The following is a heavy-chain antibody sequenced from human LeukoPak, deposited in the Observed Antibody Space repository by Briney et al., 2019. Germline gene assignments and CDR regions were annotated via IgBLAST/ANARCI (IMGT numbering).Heavy chain of an antibody. J-gene: IGHJ4*02. V-gene: IGHV1-69*05. CDR2: IIPIFGTA. CDR3: ARDGTVGMYFDY. CDR1: GGTFSSYA. D-gene: IGHD4-23*01. Sequence: SVKVSCEASGGTFSSYAISWVRQAPGQGLEWMGGIIPIFGTANYAQKFQGRVTITTDESTSTAYMELSSLRSEDTAVYYCARDGTVGMYFDYWGQGTLVTVSS.